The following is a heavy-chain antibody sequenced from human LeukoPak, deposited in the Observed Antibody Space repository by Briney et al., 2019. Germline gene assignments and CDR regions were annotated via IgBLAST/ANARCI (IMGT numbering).Heavy chain of an antibody. D-gene: IGHD3-16*01. J-gene: IGHJ4*02. Sequence: ASVKVSCKVSGYTFTDYYMHWVQQAPGKGLEWMGLVDPEGGETIYAEKFQGRVTITADTSTDTAYMELSSLRSEDTAVYYCATARIMITFGGAAPRQDNDYWGQGTLVTVSS. CDR3: ATARIMITFGGAAPRQDNDY. CDR1: GYTFTDYY. CDR2: VDPEGGET. V-gene: IGHV1-69-2*01.